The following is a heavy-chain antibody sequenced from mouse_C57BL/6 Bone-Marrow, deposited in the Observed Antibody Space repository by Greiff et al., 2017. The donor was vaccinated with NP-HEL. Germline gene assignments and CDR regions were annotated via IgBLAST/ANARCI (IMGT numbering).Heavy chain of an antibody. CDR1: GYTFTSYW. Sequence: QVQLQQSGAELAKPGASVKLSCKASGYTFTSYWMHWVKQRPGQGLEWIGYINPSSGYTKYNQKFKDKATLTADKSSSTAYMQLSSLTYEDSAVYYCARWATTVVADCDYWGQGTTLTVSS. D-gene: IGHD1-1*01. CDR3: ARWATTVVADCDY. V-gene: IGHV1-7*01. J-gene: IGHJ2*01. CDR2: INPSSGYT.